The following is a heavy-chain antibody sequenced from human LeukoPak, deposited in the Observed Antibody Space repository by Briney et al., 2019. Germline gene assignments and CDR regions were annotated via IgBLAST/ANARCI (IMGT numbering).Heavy chain of an antibody. Sequence: ASVKVSCKASGYTFTSYYMHWVRQAPGQGLEWMGIINPSGGSTSYAQKFQGRVTMTRDTSISTAYMELSRLRSDDTAVYYCATAPYCSGGSCYYFDYWGQGTLVTVSS. CDR1: GYTFTSYY. CDR3: ATAPYCSGGSCYYFDY. CDR2: INPSGGST. D-gene: IGHD2-15*01. J-gene: IGHJ4*02. V-gene: IGHV1-46*01.